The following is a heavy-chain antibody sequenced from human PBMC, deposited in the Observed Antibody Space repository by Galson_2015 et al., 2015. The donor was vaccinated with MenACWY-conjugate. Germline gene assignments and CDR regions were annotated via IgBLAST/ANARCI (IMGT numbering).Heavy chain of an antibody. D-gene: IGHD3-10*01. CDR3: AKGFTTSRRVIITWDSDF. V-gene: IGHV3-23*01. CDR1: GFTFNKFD. Sequence: SLRLSCAASGFTFNKFDMAWVRQAPGKGLEWVSRISASGGSRFYTDSVKGRFTISRDNSRNTLDLQMNSLAAEDTALYYCAKGFTTSRRVIITWDSDFWGQGSLVTVSS. CDR2: ISASGGSR. J-gene: IGHJ4*02.